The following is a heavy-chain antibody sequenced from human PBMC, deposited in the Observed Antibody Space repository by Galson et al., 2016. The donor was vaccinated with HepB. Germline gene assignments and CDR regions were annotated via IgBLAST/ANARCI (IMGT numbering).Heavy chain of an antibody. CDR3: VKDFYGSGSYFSVGHDH. CDR1: GFNFGNYA. Sequence: SLRLSCAASGFNFGNYAVNWVRQAPGKGPEWVSSIKGGGASPKYADSVTGRYTISRDNTHNTLHLQMNSLRAEDTAVYYCVKDFYGSGSYFSVGHDHWGQGTLVTVSS. V-gene: IGHV3-23*01. J-gene: IGHJ4*02. CDR2: IKGGGASP. D-gene: IGHD3-10*01.